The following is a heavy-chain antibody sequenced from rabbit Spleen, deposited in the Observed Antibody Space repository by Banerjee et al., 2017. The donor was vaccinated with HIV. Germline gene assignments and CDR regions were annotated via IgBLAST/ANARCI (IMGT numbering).Heavy chain of an antibody. CDR3: ARAVDSGDRDFNL. CDR1: GFDFSTYS. D-gene: IGHD1-1*01. J-gene: IGHJ4*01. V-gene: IGHV1S7*01. Sequence: QLVESGGGLVQPGGSLKLSCKASGFDFSTYSMSWVRQAPGKGLEWIGYIVPIFGVTYYANWVNGRFTISSHNAQNTLYLQLDSLTAADTATYFCARAVDSGDRDFNLWGPGTLVTVS. CDR2: IVPIFGVT.